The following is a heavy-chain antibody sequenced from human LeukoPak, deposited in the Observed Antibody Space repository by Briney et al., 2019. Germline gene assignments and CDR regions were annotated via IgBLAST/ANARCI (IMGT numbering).Heavy chain of an antibody. Sequence: GESLKISCKGSGYSFATYWISWVRQLPGKGLGWMGRIDPSDSYTNYSPSFQGHVTISVDKSISTAYLQWSSLKASDTAMYYCARRVSGGNFFDFWGQGTLVAVSS. CDR1: GYSFATYW. V-gene: IGHV5-10-1*01. CDR3: ARRVSGGNFFDF. CDR2: IDPSDSYT. J-gene: IGHJ4*02. D-gene: IGHD2-8*02.